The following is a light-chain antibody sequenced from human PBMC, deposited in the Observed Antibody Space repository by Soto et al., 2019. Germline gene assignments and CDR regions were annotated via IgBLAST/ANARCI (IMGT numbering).Light chain of an antibody. CDR2: AAS. CDR1: QGISSY. CDR3: QQYYSYPPP. Sequence: AIRMTQSPSSFSASTGDRVTITCRASQGISSYLAWYQQKPGKAPKLLIYAASTLQSGVPSRFSGSGSGTDFTLTISCLQSEDFATYYCQQYYSYPPPFGQGTKLELK. J-gene: IGKJ2*01. V-gene: IGKV1-8*01.